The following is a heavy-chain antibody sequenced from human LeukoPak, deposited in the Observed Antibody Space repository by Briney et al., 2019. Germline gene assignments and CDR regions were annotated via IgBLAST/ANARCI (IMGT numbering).Heavy chain of an antibody. Sequence: PGGSLRLSCAASGFTFSSYSMNWVRQAPGKGLEWVSYISSSSSTIYYADSVKGRFTISRDNAKNSLYLQMNSLRAEDTAVYYCARDLGREWAYSSSLSGYWGQGTLVTVSS. CDR2: ISSSSSTI. J-gene: IGHJ4*02. V-gene: IGHV3-48*01. CDR1: GFTFSSYS. CDR3: ARDLGREWAYSSSLSGY. D-gene: IGHD6-6*01.